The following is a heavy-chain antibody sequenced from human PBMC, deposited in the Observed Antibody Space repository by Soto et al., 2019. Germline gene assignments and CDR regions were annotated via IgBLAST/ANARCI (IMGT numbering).Heavy chain of an antibody. J-gene: IGHJ6*02. CDR2: TNPSGGST. D-gene: IGHD3-3*01. V-gene: IGHV1-46*01. CDR1: GYTFTSYY. CDR3: ATYYDFWSGPPNYGMDV. Sequence: ASVKVSCKASGYTFTSYYMHWVRQAPGQGLEWMGITNPSGGSTSYAQKFQGRVTMTRDTSTSTVYMELSSLRSEDTAVYYCATYYDFWSGPPNYGMDVWGQGTTVTVSS.